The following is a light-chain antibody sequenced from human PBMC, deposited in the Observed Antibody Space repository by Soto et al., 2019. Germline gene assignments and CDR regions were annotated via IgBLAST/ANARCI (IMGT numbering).Light chain of an antibody. V-gene: IGKV3D-15*01. Sequence: EVVMTQSPATLSVSPGEIATLFFCASQTINDNVAWYQQKPGQAPRLLMYGATTRATDIPARFSGGQSGTEFTLTISSLQSEDSAVYYCQQYHQWPPVTFGGGTKVDIK. CDR1: QTINDN. J-gene: IGKJ4*01. CDR2: GAT. CDR3: QQYHQWPPVT.